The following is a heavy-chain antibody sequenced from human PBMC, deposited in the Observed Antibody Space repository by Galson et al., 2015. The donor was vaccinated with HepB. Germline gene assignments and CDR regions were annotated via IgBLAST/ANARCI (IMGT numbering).Heavy chain of an antibody. CDR1: GFTFSSYG. D-gene: IGHD4-17*01. Sequence: SLRLSCAASGFTFSSYGMHWVRQAPGKGLEWVAVISYDGSNKYYADSVKGRFTISRDNSKNTLYLQMNSLRAEDTAVYYCAKDRTRTYGDHFDYWGQGTLVTVSS. CDR2: ISYDGSNK. CDR3: AKDRTRTYGDHFDY. V-gene: IGHV3-30*18. J-gene: IGHJ4*02.